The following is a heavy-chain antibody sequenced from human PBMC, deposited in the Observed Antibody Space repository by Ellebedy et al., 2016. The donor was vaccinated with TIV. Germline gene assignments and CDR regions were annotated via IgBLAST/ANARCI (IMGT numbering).Heavy chain of an antibody. Sequence: ASVKVSCKASGYTFTSAGISWVRQAPGQGLEWMGWISAYNGNTKYAQKLQGRVTMTTDTSTSTAYMELRSLRSDDTAVYHCARGHDFVWGSYRLPDHWGQGTLVTVSS. CDR1: GYTFTSAG. J-gene: IGHJ5*02. D-gene: IGHD3-16*02. CDR3: ARGHDFVWGSYRLPDH. CDR2: ISAYNGNT. V-gene: IGHV1-18*01.